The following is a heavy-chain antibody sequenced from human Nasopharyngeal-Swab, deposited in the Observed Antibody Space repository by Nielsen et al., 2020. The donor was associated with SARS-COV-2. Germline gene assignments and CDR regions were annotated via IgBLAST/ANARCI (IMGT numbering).Heavy chain of an antibody. V-gene: IGHV1-69*06. CDR3: ARDRAYSGSYMDV. D-gene: IGHD5-12*01. J-gene: IGHJ6*03. CDR2: IIPIFGTA. Sequence: WVRQAPGKGLEWMGGIIPIFGTANYAQKFQGRVTITADKSTSTAYMELSSLRSEDTAVYYCARDRAYSGSYMDVWGKGTTVTVSS.